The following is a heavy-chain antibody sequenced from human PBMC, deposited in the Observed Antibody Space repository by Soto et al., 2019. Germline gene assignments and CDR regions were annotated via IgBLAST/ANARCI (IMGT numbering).Heavy chain of an antibody. CDR3: ARRLKYCGSTSCNFDY. D-gene: IGHD2-2*01. CDR1: GGSFGRSRYY. CDR2: IYYNGKT. J-gene: IGHJ4*02. Sequence: LQLQGSGPGLVKPSATLSLTCTVSGGSFGRSRYYQGWIRQPPGKALERIGSIYYNGKTFYNPSLESRASITISTSRNHFSLNLGSVTATDTAVYFWARRLKYCGSTSCNFDYWGQGNLVTVSS. V-gene: IGHV4-39*02.